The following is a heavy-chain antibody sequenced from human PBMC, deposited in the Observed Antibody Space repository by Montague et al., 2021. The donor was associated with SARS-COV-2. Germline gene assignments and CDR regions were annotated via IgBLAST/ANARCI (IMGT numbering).Heavy chain of an antibody. CDR2: IYYTGNT. CDR1: GGSITNNIDY. CDR3: ARLKRYFDSSGSPSAFDF. Sequence: SETLSLTCAVSGGSITNNIDYWAWIRQPPGKGLEWIGSIYYTGNTYCNPSLKSRVTISVVTSKNHFTLKLSSVTAAETAVYYCARLKRYFDSSGSPSAFDFWGQGTKVTVSS. V-gene: IGHV4-39*02. D-gene: IGHD3-22*01. J-gene: IGHJ3*01.